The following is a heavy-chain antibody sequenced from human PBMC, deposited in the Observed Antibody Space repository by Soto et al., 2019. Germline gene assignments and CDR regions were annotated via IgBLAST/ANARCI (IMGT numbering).Heavy chain of an antibody. CDR1: GGSISSYY. Sequence: PSETLSLTCTVSGGSISSYYWSWIRQPAGKGLEWIGRFYTSGSTNYNPSLKSRVTMSVDTSKNQFSLKLSSVTAADTAVYYCARDYLVVVPAAIRLSQGTATYYYYGMDVWGQGTTVT. J-gene: IGHJ6*02. CDR3: ARDYLVVVPAAIRLSQGTATYYYYGMDV. V-gene: IGHV4-4*07. D-gene: IGHD2-2*01. CDR2: FYTSGST.